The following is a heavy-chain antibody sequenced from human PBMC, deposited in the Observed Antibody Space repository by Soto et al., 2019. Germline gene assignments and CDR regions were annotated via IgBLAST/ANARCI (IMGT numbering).Heavy chain of an antibody. CDR1: GYSISSYY. V-gene: IGHV4-59*01. Sequence: PPETLSLTCTVSGYSISSYYWSWIRQPPGKGLEWIGYIYYSGSTNYNPSLKSRVTISVDTSKNQFSLKLSSVTAADTAVYYCARLYYYGSGSSEYFQHWGQGTLVTVSS. CDR2: IYYSGST. CDR3: ARLYYYGSGSSEYFQH. D-gene: IGHD3-10*01. J-gene: IGHJ1*01.